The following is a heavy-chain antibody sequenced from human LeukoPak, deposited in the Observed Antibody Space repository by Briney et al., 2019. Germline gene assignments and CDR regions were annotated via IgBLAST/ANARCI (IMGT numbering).Heavy chain of an antibody. CDR2: IKQDGSEQ. D-gene: IGHD3-10*01. Sequence: GGSLRLSCAASGFTFSNYWMSWVRQAPGKGLEWVANIKQDGSEQYYVDSVKGRFTISRDNAKNSLYLQMNSLRAEDTAVYYCARESGNYGSGRHYYYYGMDVWGRGTTVTVSS. J-gene: IGHJ6*02. CDR1: GFTFSNYW. CDR3: ARESGNYGSGRHYYYYGMDV. V-gene: IGHV3-7*01.